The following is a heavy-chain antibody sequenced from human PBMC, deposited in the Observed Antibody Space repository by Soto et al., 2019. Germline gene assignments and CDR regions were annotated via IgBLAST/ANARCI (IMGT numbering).Heavy chain of an antibody. CDR1: GGSISSGGYS. Sequence: SETLSRTCAVSGGSISSGGYSWSWIRQPPGKVLDWIGYIYHSGSTYYNPSLKSRVTISVDRSKNQFSLKLSSVTAADTAVYYCASGSGYDWIFDYWGQGTLVTVSS. CDR3: ASGSGYDWIFDY. J-gene: IGHJ4*02. CDR2: IYHSGST. V-gene: IGHV4-30-2*01. D-gene: IGHD5-12*01.